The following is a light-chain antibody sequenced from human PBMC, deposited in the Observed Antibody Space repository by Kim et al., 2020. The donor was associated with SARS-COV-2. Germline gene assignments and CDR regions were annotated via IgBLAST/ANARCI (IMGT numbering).Light chain of an antibody. Sequence: GEEVTISYSGSSSNIGNNYVSWYQPLPGTAPKLLIYDNDKRPSGIPDRFSGSKSGTSATLGITGLQPGDEADYYCGTWDSSLSAAVFGGGTQLTVL. V-gene: IGLV1-51*01. CDR2: DND. CDR1: SSNIGNNY. J-gene: IGLJ2*01. CDR3: GTWDSSLSAAV.